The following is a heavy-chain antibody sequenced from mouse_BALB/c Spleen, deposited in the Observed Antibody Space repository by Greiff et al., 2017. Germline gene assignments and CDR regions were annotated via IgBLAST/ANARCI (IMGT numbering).Heavy chain of an antibody. CDR1: GFTFSSYT. CDR3: ARDGPRTVGYYYAMDY. V-gene: IGHV5-12-2*01. J-gene: IGHJ4*01. Sequence: DVQLQESGGGLVQPGGSLKLSCAASGFTFSSYTMSWVRQTPEKRLEWVAYISNGGGSTYYPDTVKGRFTISRDNAKNTLYLEMSSLRSEDTAMYYCARDGPRTVGYYYAMDYWGQGTSVTVSS. CDR2: ISNGGGST. D-gene: IGHD1-1*01.